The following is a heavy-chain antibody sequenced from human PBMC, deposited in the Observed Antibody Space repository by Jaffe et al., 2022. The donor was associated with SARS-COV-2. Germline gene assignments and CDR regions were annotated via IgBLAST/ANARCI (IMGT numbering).Heavy chain of an antibody. CDR3: ARAPYSSSSAAGGDDDAFDI. CDR1: GGSISSGSYY. D-gene: IGHD6-6*01. Sequence: QVQLQESGPGLVKPSQTLSLTCTVSGGSISSGSYYWSWIRQPAGKGLEWIGRIYTSGSTNYNPSLKSRVTISVDTSKNQFSLKLSSVTAADTAVYYCARAPYSSSSAAGGDDDAFDIWGQGTMVTVSS. CDR2: IYTSGST. V-gene: IGHV4-61*02. J-gene: IGHJ3*02.